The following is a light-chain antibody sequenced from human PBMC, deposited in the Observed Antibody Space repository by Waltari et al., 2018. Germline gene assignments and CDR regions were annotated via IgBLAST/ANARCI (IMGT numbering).Light chain of an antibody. V-gene: IGLV3-21*02. CDR3: QVWDNSGV. J-gene: IGLJ1*01. CDR1: NTKI. Sequence: SYVLTQPPSVSVAPGQTARMPCEGTNTKIVHWYRQVPGQAPVLVVSDAGDRPSGIPERFSGSTSETTATLTISRVEAGDEADYYCQVWDNSGVFGTGTKVTVL. CDR2: DAG.